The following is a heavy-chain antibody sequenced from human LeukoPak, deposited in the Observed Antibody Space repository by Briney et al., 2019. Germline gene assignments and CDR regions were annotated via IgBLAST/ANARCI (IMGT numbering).Heavy chain of an antibody. J-gene: IGHJ4*02. D-gene: IGHD6-19*01. CDR3: ARGQWPDY. CDR2: TSSASTYI. Sequence: EGSLRLSCAASGFTFSTYTMNWVRQAPGKGLECVSSTSSASTYIYNADSAKGRFTISRDNAKNSLYLQMDSLRVEDTAVYYCARGQWPDYWGQGTLVTVSS. CDR1: GFTFSTYT. V-gene: IGHV3-21*01.